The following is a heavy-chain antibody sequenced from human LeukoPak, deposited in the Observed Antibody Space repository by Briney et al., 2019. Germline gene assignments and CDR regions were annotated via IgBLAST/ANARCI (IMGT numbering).Heavy chain of an antibody. CDR2: ISAHNGDT. Sequence: ASVKVSCKVVGTSFTNYGITWVRQAPGQGLEWMAWISAHNGDTNLAQNFQGGVTMTTDTSTSTAYMELRSLRSDDTAMYYCARGEYPNDYWGQGTLVTVSS. CDR3: ARGEYPNDY. CDR1: GTSFTNYG. D-gene: IGHD2/OR15-2a*01. V-gene: IGHV1-18*01. J-gene: IGHJ4*02.